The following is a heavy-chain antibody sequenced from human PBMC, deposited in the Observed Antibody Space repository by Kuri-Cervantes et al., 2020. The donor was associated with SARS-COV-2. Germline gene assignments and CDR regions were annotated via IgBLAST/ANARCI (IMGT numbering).Heavy chain of an antibody. CDR2: FDPEDGET. Sequence: ASVKVSCKVSGCTLTELSMHWVRQAPGKGLEWMGGFDPEDGETIYAQKFQGRVTMTEDTSTDTAYMELSSLRSEDTAVYYCATDFAVFGSGGSCCLHWGQGNLVTVSS. CDR1: GCTLTELS. D-gene: IGHD2-15*01. V-gene: IGHV1-24*01. CDR3: ATDFAVFGSGGSCCLH. J-gene: IGHJ4*02.